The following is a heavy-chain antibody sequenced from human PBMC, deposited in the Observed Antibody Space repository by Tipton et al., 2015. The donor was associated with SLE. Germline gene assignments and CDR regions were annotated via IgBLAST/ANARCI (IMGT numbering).Heavy chain of an antibody. Sequence: TLSLTCTVSGASISSYYWSWIRQPPGKRLEWIGHVHSSGSTHYNPSLNSRVTISLDTSNNQLSLRLTSVTAADTAVYYCARDSKCGGECYDSWGQGTLVTVSS. J-gene: IGHJ4*02. CDR3: ARDSKCGGECYDS. CDR1: GASISSYY. V-gene: IGHV4-59*13. D-gene: IGHD2-21*01. CDR2: VHSSGST.